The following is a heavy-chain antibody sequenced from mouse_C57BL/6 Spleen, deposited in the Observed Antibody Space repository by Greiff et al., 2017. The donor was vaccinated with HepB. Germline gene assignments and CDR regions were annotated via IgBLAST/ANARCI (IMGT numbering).Heavy chain of an antibody. Sequence: QVQLQQSGAELVRPGTSVKVSCKASGYAFTNYLIEWVKQRPGQGLEWIGVINPGSGGTNYNEKFKGKATLTADKSSSTAYMQLSSLTSEDSAVYFCASGESMVLRRFAYWGQGTLVTVSA. CDR1: GYAFTNYL. V-gene: IGHV1-54*01. CDR2: INPGSGGT. J-gene: IGHJ3*01. D-gene: IGHD2-2*01. CDR3: ASGESMVLRRFAY.